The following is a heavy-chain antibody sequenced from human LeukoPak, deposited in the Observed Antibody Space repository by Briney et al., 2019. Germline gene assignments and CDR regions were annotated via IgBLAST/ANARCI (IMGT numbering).Heavy chain of an antibody. CDR2: VFYSGST. CDR3: ARGHLNDKYWGGYPILDF. V-gene: IGHV4-61*01. CDR1: GSSVSSDIYC. J-gene: IGHJ4*02. D-gene: IGHD2-21*01. Sequence: PSETLSLTCTVSGSSVSSDIYCWSWIRQPPGKGLEWIGYVFYSGSTIYNPSLNSRVTISIDTSKMQFSLKLTSVTAADTAVYYCARGHLNDKYWGGYPILDFWGQGTLVTVSS.